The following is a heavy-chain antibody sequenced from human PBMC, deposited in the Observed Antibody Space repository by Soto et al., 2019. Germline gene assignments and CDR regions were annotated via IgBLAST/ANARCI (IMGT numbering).Heavy chain of an antibody. V-gene: IGHV4-31*03. CDR3: ARVSSYVDTQANWFDP. J-gene: IGHJ5*02. CDR1: GGSISSGGYY. Sequence: PSETLSLSCTVSGGSISSGGYYWSWIRQHPGKGLEWIGYIYYSGSTYYNPSLKSRVTISVDTSKNQFSLKLSSVTAADTAVYYCARVSSYVDTQANWFDPWGQGTLVTVSS. CDR2: IYYSGST. D-gene: IGHD5-18*01.